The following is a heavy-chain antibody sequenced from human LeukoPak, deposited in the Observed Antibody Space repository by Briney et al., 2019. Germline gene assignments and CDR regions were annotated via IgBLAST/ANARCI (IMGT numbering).Heavy chain of an antibody. V-gene: IGHV6-1*01. CDR3: VRARPKHPFDC. J-gene: IGHJ4*02. D-gene: IGHD2-21*01. CDR1: GDSVSSNSNA. CDR2: TYYRSKWFM. Sequence: SQTLSLTCAISGDSVSSNSNAWNWVRQSPSRGLEWLGRTYYRSKWFMDYAVSVKSRMTVNPDTTKNQFSPQLNSVTPEDTAVYYCVRARPKHPFDCWGQGTVVTVSS.